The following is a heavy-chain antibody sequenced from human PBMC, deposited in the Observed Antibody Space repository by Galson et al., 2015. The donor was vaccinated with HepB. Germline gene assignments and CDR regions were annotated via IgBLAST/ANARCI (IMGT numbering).Heavy chain of an antibody. CDR3: ARAHTRPTGYFDWLSGGNYWYFDL. J-gene: IGHJ2*01. Sequence: SVKVSCKASGYTFTSYDINWVRQATGQGLEWMGWMNPNSGNTGYAQKFQGRVTMTRNTSISTAYMELSSLRSDDTAVYYCARAHTRPTGYFDWLSGGNYWYFDLWGRGTLVTVSS. V-gene: IGHV1-8*01. CDR2: MNPNSGNT. D-gene: IGHD3-9*01. CDR1: GYTFTSYD.